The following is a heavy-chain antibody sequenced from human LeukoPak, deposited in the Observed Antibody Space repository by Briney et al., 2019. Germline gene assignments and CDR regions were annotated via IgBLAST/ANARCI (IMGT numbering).Heavy chain of an antibody. D-gene: IGHD4-23*01. CDR1: GGSISSYY. J-gene: IGHJ4*02. CDR3: ARHGGGNSIYYLDY. V-gene: IGHV4-59*08. Sequence: SETLSLTCTVSGGSISSYYWSWLRQPPGKGLEWMGYIYYSGSTNYNPSLKSRVTISVDTSKNQFSLRLNSVTAADTAVYYCARHGGGNSIYYLDYWGQGALVTVSS. CDR2: IYYSGST.